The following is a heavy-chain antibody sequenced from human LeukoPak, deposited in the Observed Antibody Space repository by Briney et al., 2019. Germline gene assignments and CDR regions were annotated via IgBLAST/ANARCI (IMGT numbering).Heavy chain of an antibody. V-gene: IGHV3-23*01. Sequence: GGSLRLSCAASGFTFSSYAMYWVRQAPGKGLEWVSVIGSGISTHYADSVKGRFTISRDNSQSTLYLQMNSLRAEDTAVYYCAKYRGFGDSYDSWGQGTLVTVSS. J-gene: IGHJ4*02. D-gene: IGHD3-10*01. CDR3: AKYRGFGDSYDS. CDR1: GFTFSSYA. CDR2: IGSGIST.